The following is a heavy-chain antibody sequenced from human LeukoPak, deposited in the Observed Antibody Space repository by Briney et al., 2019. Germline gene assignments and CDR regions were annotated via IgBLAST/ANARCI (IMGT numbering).Heavy chain of an antibody. CDR1: GYTFTSYG. Sequence: ASVKVSCKASGYTFTSYGISWVRQAPGQGLEWMGWINAYNGNPTYAQRFQGRVLLTSDTSTSTAYIELRSLKSDDTAVYYCARGGESVNWLGFWGQGSMVTVSS. CDR2: INAYNGNP. D-gene: IGHD3-16*01. V-gene: IGHV1-18*01. J-gene: IGHJ4*02. CDR3: ARGGESVNWLGF.